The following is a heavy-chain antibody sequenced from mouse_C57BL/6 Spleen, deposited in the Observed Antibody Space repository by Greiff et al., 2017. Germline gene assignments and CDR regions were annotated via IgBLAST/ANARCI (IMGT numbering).Heavy chain of an antibody. V-gene: IGHV1-81*01. CDR3: ASDDRGY. CDR1: GYTFTSYG. D-gene: IGHD2-3*01. Sequence: QVQLQQSGAELARPGASVKLSCKASGYTFTSYGISWVKQRTGQGLEWIGEIYPRSGNTYYNEKFKGKATLTADKSSSTAYMELRSLTSEDSAVYFCASDDRGYWGQGTTLTVSS. J-gene: IGHJ2*01. CDR2: IYPRSGNT.